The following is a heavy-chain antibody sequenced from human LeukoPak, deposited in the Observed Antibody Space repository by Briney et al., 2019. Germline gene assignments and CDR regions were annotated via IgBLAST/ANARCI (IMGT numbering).Heavy chain of an antibody. D-gene: IGHD6-13*01. CDR1: GYSFTTSW. CDR2: IYPGDSDI. V-gene: IGHV5-51*01. CDR3: ARSYISSLVDFDY. Sequence: GESLKISCKAFGYSFTTSWIGWARQMPGKGLEWMGIIYPGDSDIRYSPSFQGQVAISADKSISTAYLQWSSLKASDTAMYYCARSYISSLVDFDYWGQGTLVTVSS. J-gene: IGHJ4*02.